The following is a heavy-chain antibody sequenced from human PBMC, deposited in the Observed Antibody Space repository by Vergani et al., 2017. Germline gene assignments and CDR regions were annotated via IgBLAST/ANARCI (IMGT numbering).Heavy chain of an antibody. Sequence: EVQLVESGGGLVQPGGSLRLSCAASGFTFSSYWMSWVRQAPGKGLEWISYISSSSSTIYYADSVKGRFTISRDNAKNSLYLQMNSLRAEDTAVYYCASSITMMPFDLWGRGTLVTVSS. V-gene: IGHV3-48*01. CDR1: GFTFSSYW. CDR2: ISSSSSTI. D-gene: IGHD3-22*01. J-gene: IGHJ2*01. CDR3: ASSITMMPFDL.